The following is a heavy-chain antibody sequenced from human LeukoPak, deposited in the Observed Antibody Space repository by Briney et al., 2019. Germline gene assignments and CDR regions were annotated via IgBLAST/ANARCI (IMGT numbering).Heavy chain of an antibody. D-gene: IGHD6-19*01. CDR2: ISSSSSTI. Sequence: GGSLRLSCAASGFTFSSYSMTWVRQAPGKGLEWVSYISSSSSTIYYADSVKGRFTISRDNSKYTLYLQMNSLRADDTAVYYCAKGGYSSGWRNYFDYWGQGTLVTVSS. J-gene: IGHJ4*02. V-gene: IGHV3-48*01. CDR3: AKGGYSSGWRNYFDY. CDR1: GFTFSSYS.